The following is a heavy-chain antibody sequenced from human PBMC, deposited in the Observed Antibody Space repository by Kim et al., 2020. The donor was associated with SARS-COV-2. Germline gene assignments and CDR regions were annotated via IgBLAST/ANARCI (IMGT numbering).Heavy chain of an antibody. CDR1: GGTFSSYA. J-gene: IGHJ5*01. CDR2: IIPIIGMA. V-gene: IGHV1-69*04. CDR3: ARDDGGKDGNWFDP. D-gene: IGHD1-26*01. Sequence: SVKVSCKASGGTFSSYAINWVRQAPGQGLEWMGRIIPIIGMANYAQKFQGRVTITADTSTSTAYMELSSLRSEDTAIYYCARDDGGKDGNWFDPWGQGT.